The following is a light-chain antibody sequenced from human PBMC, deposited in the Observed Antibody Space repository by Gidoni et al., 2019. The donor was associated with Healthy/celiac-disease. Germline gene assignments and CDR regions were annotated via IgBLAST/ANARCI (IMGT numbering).Light chain of an antibody. J-gene: IGLJ1*01. CDR2: GNS. CDR3: QSYDSSLSGGDV. V-gene: IGLV1-40*01. Sequence: QSVLTQPPSVSGAPGQRVTISCTGSSSNIGAGYDVHWYQQLPATAPKLLIYGNSNRPSGVPDRFSGSKSGTSASLAITGLQAEDEADYYCQSYDSSLSGGDVFGTGTKVTVL. CDR1: SSNIGAGYD.